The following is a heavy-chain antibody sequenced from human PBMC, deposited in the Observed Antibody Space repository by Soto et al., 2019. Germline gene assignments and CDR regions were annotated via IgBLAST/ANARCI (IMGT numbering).Heavy chain of an antibody. CDR1: GGSISGSY. V-gene: IGHV4-59*01. D-gene: IGHD6-19*01. J-gene: IGHJ4*02. CDR3: ARSVAVPGAHIDY. CDR2: VYYTGST. Sequence: SETLSLTCSVSGGSISGSYWSCIRQSPGKGLEWLGYVYYTGSTNYSPSLRSRVSISVDTSKNEFSLRLSSVTAADTAVYFCARSVAVPGAHIDYWGQGTQVTVSS.